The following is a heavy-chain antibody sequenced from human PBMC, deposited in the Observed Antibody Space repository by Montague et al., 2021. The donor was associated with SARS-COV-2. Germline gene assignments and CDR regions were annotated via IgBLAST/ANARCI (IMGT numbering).Heavy chain of an antibody. V-gene: IGHV2-70*01. Sequence: PALVKPTQTLTLTCTFSGFSLSTSGMCASWIRQPPGKALEWLTLIDWDDDKYYSTSLKTRLTISKDTSKNQVGLTMTNMDPVDTATYYCARGYGTTVVTRAFDDWGQGTLVTVSS. CDR1: GFSLSTSGMC. D-gene: IGHD4-23*01. CDR3: ARGYGTTVVTRAFDD. J-gene: IGHJ4*02. CDR2: IDWDDDK.